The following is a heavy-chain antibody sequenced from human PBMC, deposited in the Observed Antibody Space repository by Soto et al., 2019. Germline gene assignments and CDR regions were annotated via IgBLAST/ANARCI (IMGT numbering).Heavy chain of an antibody. D-gene: IGHD6-13*01. CDR3: AREGSSSWYSYDY. CDR1: GFTFSSYS. J-gene: IGHJ4*02. V-gene: IGHV3-48*01. Sequence: PGGSLRLSCAASGFTFSSYSMNWVRQDPGKGLEWLSYISSSSSTIYYADSVKGRFTISRDNAKNSPYLQMTSLRAEDTAVYYCAREGSSSWYSYDYWGQGTLVTVSS. CDR2: ISSSSSTI.